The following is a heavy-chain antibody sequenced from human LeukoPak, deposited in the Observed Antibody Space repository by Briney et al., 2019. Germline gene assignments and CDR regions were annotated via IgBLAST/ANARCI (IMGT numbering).Heavy chain of an antibody. Sequence: GGSRRLPCAACGFTFSNYWMHWVRKAPGKGLEWVSGISAGGENTDYADSVKGSFTISRDNSKNTLYLQVNRLRDEDTAAYYCAKSEGSSSARRFDYWGQGTLVTVSS. CDR1: GFTFSNYW. CDR2: ISAGGENT. V-gene: IGHV3-23*01. J-gene: IGHJ4*02. CDR3: AKSEGSSSARRFDY. D-gene: IGHD6-19*01.